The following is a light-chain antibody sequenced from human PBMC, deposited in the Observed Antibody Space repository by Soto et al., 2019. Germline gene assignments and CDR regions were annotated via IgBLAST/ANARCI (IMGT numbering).Light chain of an antibody. CDR1: RDIRKY. Sequence: ILITPSPTSLPSPPCHRVLLTCQATRDIRKYLDWYQQKPGKAPKLLIYDASSLETGVPSRFSGSGSGTDFTFTISSLQPDDFATYYCQQYDNLPVIFGQGTRLDIK. J-gene: IGKJ5*01. CDR3: QQYDNLPVI. CDR2: DAS. V-gene: IGKV1-33*01.